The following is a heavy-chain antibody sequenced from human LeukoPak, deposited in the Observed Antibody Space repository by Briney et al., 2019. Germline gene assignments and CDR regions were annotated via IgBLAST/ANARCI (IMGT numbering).Heavy chain of an antibody. CDR2: IYYSGST. D-gene: IGHD2-2*01. Sequence: SETLSLTCTVSGGSISSGGYYWSWIRQHPGKGLEWIGYIYYSGSTYYNPSLKSRVTISVDTSKNQFSLKLSSVTAADTAVYYCARDSVVPAVNYYYGMDAWGQGTTVTVSS. J-gene: IGHJ6*02. V-gene: IGHV4-31*03. CDR1: GGSISSGGYY. CDR3: ARDSVVPAVNYYYGMDA.